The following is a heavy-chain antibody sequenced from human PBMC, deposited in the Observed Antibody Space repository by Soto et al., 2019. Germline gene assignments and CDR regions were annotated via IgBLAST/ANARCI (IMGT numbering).Heavy chain of an antibody. D-gene: IGHD6-13*01. CDR1: GFTFSSYA. V-gene: IGHV3-23*01. CDR2: ISASADST. CDR3: AKIKAAAGSDY. Sequence: EVQLLESGGGLVQPGGSLRLSCAASGFTFSSYAMSWVRQAPGKELEWVSLISASADSTYYADSVKGRFTISRDNSMNTLYLQMNSLRAEDTAAYYCAKIKAAAGSDYWGQGTLVTVSS. J-gene: IGHJ4*02.